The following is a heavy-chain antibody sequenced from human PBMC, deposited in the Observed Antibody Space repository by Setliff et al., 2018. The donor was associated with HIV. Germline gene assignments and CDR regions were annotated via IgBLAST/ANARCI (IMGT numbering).Heavy chain of an antibody. CDR1: GGSISSRSYY. V-gene: IGHV4-61*02. CDR2: IYSNGNT. CDR3: ASTRIPIWFFHY. Sequence: KPSETLSLTCTVSGGSISSRSYYWSWLRQPAGKGLEWIGRIYSNGNTDYNPSLKNRVTISVDTSKNQFSLKVNSVTAADTAVYYCASTRIPIWFFHYWAQGTLVTVSS. J-gene: IGHJ4*02. D-gene: IGHD3-9*01.